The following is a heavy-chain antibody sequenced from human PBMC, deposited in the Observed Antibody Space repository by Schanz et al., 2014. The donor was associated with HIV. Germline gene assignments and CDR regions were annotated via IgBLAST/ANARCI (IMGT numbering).Heavy chain of an antibody. D-gene: IGHD6-13*01. CDR1: GYTFTRYD. J-gene: IGHJ4*02. CDR3: ARDSPVAAGTLDY. CDR2: MNPNSGNT. Sequence: QVQLVQSGAEGKKPGSSVKVSCKASGYTFTRYDINWVRQATGQGLGWMGWMNPNSGNTGYAQKFQGRVTVTEDTASDTVYMELSSLRSEDTAVYYCARDSPVAAGTLDYWGQGTLVTVSS. V-gene: IGHV1-8*01.